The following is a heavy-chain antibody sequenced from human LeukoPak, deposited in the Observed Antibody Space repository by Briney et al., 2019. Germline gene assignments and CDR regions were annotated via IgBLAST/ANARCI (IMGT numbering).Heavy chain of an antibody. V-gene: IGHV1-2*02. J-gene: IGHJ5*02. CDR3: ARVRSVAVAVGFDP. D-gene: IGHD6-19*01. Sequence: GASVKVSCKASGYTFTGYYMHWVRQAPGQGLEWMGWINPNSGGTNYAQRFQGRVTMTRDTSISTAYMELSRPRSDDTAVYYCARVRSVAVAVGFDPWGQGTLVTVSS. CDR2: INPNSGGT. CDR1: GYTFTGYY.